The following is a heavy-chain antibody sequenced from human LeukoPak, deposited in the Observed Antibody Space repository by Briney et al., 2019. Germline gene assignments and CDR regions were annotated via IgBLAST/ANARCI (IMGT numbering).Heavy chain of an antibody. J-gene: IGHJ3*02. CDR2: ISRSGSTR. D-gene: IGHD3-22*01. CDR3: ARTAYYYDSSGYDDAFDI. Sequence: GGSLRLSCAASGFTFSDYYMSWIRQAPGKGLEWVSHISRSGSTRYYADSLKGRFTISRDNAKNSLYLQMNSLRAEDTAVYHCARTAYYYDSSGYDDAFDIWGQGTMVTVSS. CDR1: GFTFSDYY. V-gene: IGHV3-11*01.